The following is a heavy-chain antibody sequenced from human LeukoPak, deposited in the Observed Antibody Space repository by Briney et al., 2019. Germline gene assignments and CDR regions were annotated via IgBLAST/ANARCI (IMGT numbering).Heavy chain of an antibody. V-gene: IGHV3-30*04. Sequence: GGSLRLSCAASGFTFSSYAMHWVRQAPGQGLEWMAVISYDGSNKYYADSVKGRFTISRDNSKNTLYLQMNSLRAEDTAVYYCARDRGDYGDPPPFDYWGQGTLVTVSS. CDR3: ARDRGDYGDPPPFDY. CDR2: ISYDGSNK. J-gene: IGHJ4*02. D-gene: IGHD4-17*01. CDR1: GFTFSSYA.